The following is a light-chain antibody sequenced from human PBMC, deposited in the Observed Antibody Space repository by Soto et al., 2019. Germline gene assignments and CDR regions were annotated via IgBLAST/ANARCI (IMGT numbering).Light chain of an antibody. J-gene: IGKJ1*01. CDR2: GPS. CDR3: HQYGTSPQT. Sequence: EIVMTQSPATLSVSPGESATLSCRASQSVSISLAWYQQKPGQAPRLLISGPSTRATGIPARFSGSGSGTEFTLTISSLQSEDFAVYFCHQYGTSPQTFGQGTKVEIK. CDR1: QSVSIS. V-gene: IGKV3-15*01.